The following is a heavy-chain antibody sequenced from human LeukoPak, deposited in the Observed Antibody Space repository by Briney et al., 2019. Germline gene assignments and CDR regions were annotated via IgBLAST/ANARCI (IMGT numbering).Heavy chain of an antibody. Sequence: SETLSLTCAVYGGSFSGYYWSWIRQPPGKGLEWIGEINHSGSTNYNPSLKSRVTISVDTSKNQFSLKLSSVTAADTAVYYCARVPHLTIFGVVTSYPFDYWGQGTLVTVSS. V-gene: IGHV4-34*01. CDR2: INHSGST. D-gene: IGHD3-3*01. CDR1: GGSFSGYY. J-gene: IGHJ4*02. CDR3: ARVPHLTIFGVVTSYPFDY.